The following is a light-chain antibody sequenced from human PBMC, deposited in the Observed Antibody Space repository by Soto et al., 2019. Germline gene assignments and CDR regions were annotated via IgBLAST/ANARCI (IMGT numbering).Light chain of an antibody. CDR3: QQYHVFSWT. V-gene: IGKV1-5*03. CDR1: QSVNVW. Sequence: DIQMTQPPSTLSASVGDRVTITCRASQSVNVWVAWYQQKPGKAPNLLIYKASSLESGVPSRFSGSGSGTEFTLTISSLQPDDLATYYCQQYHVFSWTFGQGTKVEIK. CDR2: KAS. J-gene: IGKJ1*01.